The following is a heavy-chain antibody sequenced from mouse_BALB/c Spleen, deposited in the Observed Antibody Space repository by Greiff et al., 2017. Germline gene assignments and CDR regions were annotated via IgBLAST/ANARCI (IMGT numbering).Heavy chain of an antibody. D-gene: IGHD2-14*01. V-gene: IGHV2-2*02. Sequence: QVQLQQSGPGLVQPSQSLSITCTVSGFSLTSYGVHWVRQSPGKGLEWLGVIWSGGSTDYNAAFISRLSISKDNSKSQVFFKMNSLQANDTAIYYCATYRYDGDYYAMDYWGQGTSVTVSS. CDR1: GFSLTSYG. CDR2: IWSGGST. CDR3: ATYRYDGDYYAMDY. J-gene: IGHJ4*01.